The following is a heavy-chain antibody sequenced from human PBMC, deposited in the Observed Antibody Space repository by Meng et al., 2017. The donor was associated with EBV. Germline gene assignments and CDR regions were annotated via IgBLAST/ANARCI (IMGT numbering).Heavy chain of an antibody. D-gene: IGHD2-15*01. J-gene: IGHJ5*01. CDR2: IGGSGGII. CDR3: AKSRRWDLLAWLDS. CDR1: GFSFNTYG. Sequence: EGHLLEVGGAWVQRGGSLRLSCTVSGFSFNTYGVAWVRQAPGKGPEWVAGIGGSGGIINYADSVKGRFTISTDKSKNTLFLQMNSLRVEDTAIYYCAKSRRWDLLAWLDSWGHGTLVTVSS. V-gene: IGHV3-23*01.